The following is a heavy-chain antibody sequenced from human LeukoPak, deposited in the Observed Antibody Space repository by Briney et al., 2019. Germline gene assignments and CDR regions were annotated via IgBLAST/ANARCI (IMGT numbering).Heavy chain of an antibody. J-gene: IGHJ6*03. Sequence: ASVKVSCKASGYTFIAYYMHWVRQAPGQGLEWMGWINTNTGNPTYAQGFTGRFVFSLDTSVSTAYLQISSLKAEDTAVYYCARDNLPSGSLGSQSYYYYYMDVWGKGTTVTVSS. V-gene: IGHV7-4-1*02. CDR3: ARDNLPSGSLGSQSYYYYYMDV. CDR1: GYTFIAYY. D-gene: IGHD3-10*01. CDR2: INTNTGNP.